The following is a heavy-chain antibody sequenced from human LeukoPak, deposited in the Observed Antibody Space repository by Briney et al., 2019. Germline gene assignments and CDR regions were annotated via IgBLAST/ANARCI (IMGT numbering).Heavy chain of an antibody. V-gene: IGHV3-20*04. D-gene: IGHD3-10*01. J-gene: IGHJ4*02. Sequence: SGGSLRLSCAASVFIFSSYAMRCVRLAPGKGLEWVSGVDLNGGSTHYADSVKGRFTISRDNAKNSLYLQMNTLRAEDTALYYCVRLFNIYGSGTYYPFDSWGQGALVTVSS. CDR2: VDLNGGST. CDR1: VFIFSSYA. CDR3: VRLFNIYGSGTYYPFDS.